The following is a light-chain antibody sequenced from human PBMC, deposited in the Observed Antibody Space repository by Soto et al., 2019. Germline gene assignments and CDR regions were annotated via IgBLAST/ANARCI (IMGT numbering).Light chain of an antibody. V-gene: IGKV3-20*01. CDR3: QRYGG. CDR2: GAS. CDR1: ESVRTS. J-gene: IGKJ1*01. Sequence: ETVLTQSPGTLSLSPGERATLSCRASESVRTSLAWYQQKPGQAPSLLIYGASNRATGIPDRFSGSGSETDFTLTISRLEPEDFAVYYCQRYGGFGQGTKVDIK.